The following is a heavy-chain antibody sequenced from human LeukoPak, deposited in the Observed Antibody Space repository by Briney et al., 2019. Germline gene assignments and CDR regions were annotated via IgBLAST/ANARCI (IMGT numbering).Heavy chain of an antibody. J-gene: IGHJ4*02. CDR3: AREGEYCSSTSCYIDY. D-gene: IGHD2-2*02. CDR1: GFTFSSYS. V-gene: IGHV3-21*01. Sequence: PGGSLRLSCAASGFTFSSYSMNWVRQAPGKGLKWVSSISSSSSYIYYADSVKGRFTISRDNAKNSLYLQMNSLRAEDTAVYYCAREGEYCSSTSCYIDYWGQGTLVTVSS. CDR2: ISSSSSYI.